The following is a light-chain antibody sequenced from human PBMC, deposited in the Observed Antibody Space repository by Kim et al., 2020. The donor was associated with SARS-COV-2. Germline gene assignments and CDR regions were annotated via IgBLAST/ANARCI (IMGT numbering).Light chain of an antibody. CDR3: QKYNSAPRT. J-gene: IGKJ1*01. V-gene: IGKV1-27*01. Sequence: ASVGDRVTITFRASQGISNYLAWYQQKPGKVPKLLIYAASTLQSGVPSRFSGSGSGTDFTLTISSLQPEDVATYYCQKYNSAPRTFGQGTKVEIK. CDR2: AAS. CDR1: QGISNY.